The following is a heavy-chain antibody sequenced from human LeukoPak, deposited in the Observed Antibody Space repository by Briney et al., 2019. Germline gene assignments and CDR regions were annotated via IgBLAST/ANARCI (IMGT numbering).Heavy chain of an antibody. V-gene: IGHV4-59*08. CDR3: ARRDTAMVTAAFDI. CDR1: GFTFSSYA. Sequence: GSLRLSCAASGFTFSSYAMSWIRQPPGKGLEWIGYIYYSGSTNYNPSLKSRVTISVDTSKNQFSLKLSSVTAADTAVYYCARRDTAMVTAAFDIWGQGTMVTVSS. J-gene: IGHJ3*02. CDR2: IYYSGST. D-gene: IGHD5-18*01.